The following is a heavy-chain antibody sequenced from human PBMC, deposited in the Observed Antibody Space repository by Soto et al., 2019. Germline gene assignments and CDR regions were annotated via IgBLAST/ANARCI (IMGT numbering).Heavy chain of an antibody. Sequence: PGGSLRLSCAASGFTFSSYSMNWVRQAPGKGLEWVSSISSSSSYIYYADSVKGRFTISRDNAKNSLYLQMNSLRAEDTAVYYCARGSIAVGWYPLDYWGQGTLFTVSS. V-gene: IGHV3-21*01. CDR3: ARGSIAVGWYPLDY. J-gene: IGHJ4*02. CDR1: GFTFSSYS. CDR2: ISSSSSYI. D-gene: IGHD6-19*01.